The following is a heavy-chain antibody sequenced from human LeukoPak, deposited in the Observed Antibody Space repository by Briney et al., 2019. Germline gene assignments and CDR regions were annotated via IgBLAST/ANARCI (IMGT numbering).Heavy chain of an antibody. CDR2: INHNENVN. V-gene: IGHV3-7*03. CDR3: ARGGGLDV. Sequence: GGSLRLSCAASGFTFSSYWMNWARQAPGKGLDWVASINHNENVNYYVDSVKGRFTISRDNAKNSLYLQMSNLRAEDTAVYFCARGGGLDVWGQGATVTVSS. D-gene: IGHD3-16*01. CDR1: GFTFSSYW. J-gene: IGHJ6*02.